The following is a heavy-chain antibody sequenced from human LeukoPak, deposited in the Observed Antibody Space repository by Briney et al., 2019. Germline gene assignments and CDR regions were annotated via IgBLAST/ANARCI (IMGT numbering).Heavy chain of an antibody. CDR1: GFTFSSYW. D-gene: IGHD3-3*01. J-gene: IGHJ6*03. V-gene: IGHV3-74*01. Sequence: GGSLRLSCAASGFTFSSYWMHWVRQAPGKGLVWVSSINSDGSSTSYADSVKGRFTISRDNAKNTLYLQMNSLRAEDTAVYYCARDDSPAYYDFWSGTYYYYYYMDVWGKGTTVTVSS. CDR2: INSDGSST. CDR3: ARDDSPAYYDFWSGTYYYYYYMDV.